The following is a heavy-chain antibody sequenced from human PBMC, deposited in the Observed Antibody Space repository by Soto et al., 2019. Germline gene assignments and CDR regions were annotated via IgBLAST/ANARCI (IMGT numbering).Heavy chain of an antibody. CDR1: GGSISSYY. J-gene: IGHJ5*01. CDR2: IYYSGST. Sequence: SETLSLTCTVSGGSISSYYWSWIRQPPGKGLEWIGYIYYSGSTNYNPSLKSRVTISVDTSKNQFSLKLSSVTAADTAVYYCARSGSGSYFWYSASSGLGTLAPLSS. D-gene: IGHD3-10*01. CDR3: ARSGSGSYFWYSAS. V-gene: IGHV4-59*08.